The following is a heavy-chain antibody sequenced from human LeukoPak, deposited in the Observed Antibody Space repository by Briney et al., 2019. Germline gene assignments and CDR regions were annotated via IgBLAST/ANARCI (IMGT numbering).Heavy chain of an antibody. D-gene: IGHD6-19*01. Sequence: GGSLVPSFPAPGFPFRNYGIRRVRQAPGKGLGWVSTLSRSGDSPYYADSVKGRFTISRYNSKNTVYLQMNSLRPEDTAVYYCSKAKGYSSGNYFDYWGQGTLVTVSS. V-gene: IGHV3-23*01. CDR1: GFPFRNYG. CDR2: LSRSGDSP. J-gene: IGHJ4*02. CDR3: SKAKGYSSGNYFDY.